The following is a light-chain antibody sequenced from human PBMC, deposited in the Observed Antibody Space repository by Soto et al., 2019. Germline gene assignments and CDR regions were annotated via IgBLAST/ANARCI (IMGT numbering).Light chain of an antibody. CDR2: GAS. CDR3: QQYDGWPRT. V-gene: IGKV3D-15*01. Sequence: ELVLTQSPATLSVSPGERATLSCRASHSVSSNLAWYQQKPGQAPRLLIYGASTRATGIPARFSGSGSGTDFTLTISSLQPEDFAVYYCQQYDGWPRTFGQGTKVDIK. CDR1: HSVSSN. J-gene: IGKJ1*01.